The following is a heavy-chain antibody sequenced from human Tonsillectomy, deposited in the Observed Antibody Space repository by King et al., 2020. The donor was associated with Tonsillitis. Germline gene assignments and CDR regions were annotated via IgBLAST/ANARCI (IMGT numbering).Heavy chain of an antibody. V-gene: IGHV2-5*02. CDR2: ISWDDDK. CDR1: GFSLSTSRVG. CDR3: AHSRGYCSSTSCYTRVFDY. Sequence: TLKESGPTLVKPTQTLTLTCTFSGFSLSTSRVGVGWIRQPPGKALEWLALISWDDDKRYSPSLKSRLTITTDTSKNQVVLKMTNMDPVDTATYYCAHSRGYCSSTSCYTRVFDYWGQGTLVTVSS. D-gene: IGHD2-2*02. J-gene: IGHJ4*02.